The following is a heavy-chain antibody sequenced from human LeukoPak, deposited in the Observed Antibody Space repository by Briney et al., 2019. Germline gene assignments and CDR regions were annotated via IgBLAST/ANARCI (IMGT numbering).Heavy chain of an antibody. CDR2: ISSSGSTI. Sequence: GGSLRLSCAASGLTFSSYSMNWVRQAPGKGLEWVSYISSSGSTIYYADSVKGRFTISRDNAKNSLYLQMNSLRAEDTAVYYCARDGIAVAVPSAFDIWGQGTMVTVSS. CDR1: GLTFSSYS. V-gene: IGHV3-48*04. CDR3: ARDGIAVAVPSAFDI. J-gene: IGHJ3*02. D-gene: IGHD6-19*01.